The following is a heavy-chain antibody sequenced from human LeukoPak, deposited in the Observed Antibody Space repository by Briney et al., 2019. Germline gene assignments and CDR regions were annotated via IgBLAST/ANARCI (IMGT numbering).Heavy chain of an antibody. Sequence: GGSLRLSCAASGFTVSSNYMSWVRQAPGEGLEWVSVIYSGGSTYYADSVKGRFTISRDNSKNTLYLQMNSLRAEDTAVYYCARITMVRGVSVEDYWGQGTLVTVSS. J-gene: IGHJ4*02. CDR1: GFTVSSNY. D-gene: IGHD3-10*01. CDR3: ARITMVRGVSVEDY. CDR2: IYSGGST. V-gene: IGHV3-66*01.